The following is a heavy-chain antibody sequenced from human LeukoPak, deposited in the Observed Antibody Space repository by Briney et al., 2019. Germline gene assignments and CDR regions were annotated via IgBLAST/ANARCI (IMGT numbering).Heavy chain of an antibody. CDR2: IYYSGSS. J-gene: IGHJ4*02. Sequence: PSETLSLTCTVSGGSISGYYWSWIRQPPGKGLEWIGYIYYSGSSNYNPSLKSRVTMSVDTSKNPFSLKLSPVTAADTAVYYCASGFRGQLGYFDYWGQGTLVTVS. D-gene: IGHD1-1*01. CDR1: GGSISGYY. CDR3: ASGFRGQLGYFDY. V-gene: IGHV4-59*01.